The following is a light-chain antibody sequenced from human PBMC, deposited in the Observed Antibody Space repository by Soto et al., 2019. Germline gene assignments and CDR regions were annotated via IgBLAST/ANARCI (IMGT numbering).Light chain of an antibody. J-gene: IGLJ3*02. CDR1: SSNIGAGYD. V-gene: IGLV1-40*01. Sequence: QSVLTQPPSVSGAPGQRVNISCTGSSSNIGAGYDVHWYQQLPGTAPKLLMYGNSNRPSGVPDRFSGSKSGTSASLAITGLQAEDEADYYCQSYDSSLSGSWVFGGGTKLTVL. CDR3: QSYDSSLSGSWV. CDR2: GNS.